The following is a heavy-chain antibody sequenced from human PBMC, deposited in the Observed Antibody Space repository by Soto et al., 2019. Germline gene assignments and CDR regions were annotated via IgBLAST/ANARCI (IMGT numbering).Heavy chain of an antibody. CDR1: GYTFTSYG. V-gene: IGHV1-18*01. J-gene: IGHJ6*02. CDR3: AMVDAYVTPSPQDV. Sequence: QVQLVQSGAEVKNPGASVKVSCKTSGYTFTSYGIGWARQAPGQGLEWMGWINTYNGNTNYAQNLQGRVTLTTDTSTSTAYRELRSLRSNDTAIYYCAMVDAYVTPSPQDVWGQGTTVTVSS. CDR2: INTYNGNT. D-gene: IGHD2-8*01.